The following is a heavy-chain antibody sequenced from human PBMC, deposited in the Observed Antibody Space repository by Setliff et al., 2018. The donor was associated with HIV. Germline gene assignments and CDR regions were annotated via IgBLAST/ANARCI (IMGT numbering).Heavy chain of an antibody. CDR1: GEFVSSGGNY. CDR3: ARTPSRGGFDY. CDR2: IYYSGET. J-gene: IGHJ4*02. Sequence: PSETLSLTCTVFGEFVSSGGNYWGWVRQLPGKALEWIGYIYYSGETYYGPSLKSRVTISLDTSKNQFSLNVNSVTAADTAVYYCARTPSRGGFDYWGQGTLVTVSS. V-gene: IGHV4-61*08. D-gene: IGHD3-16*01.